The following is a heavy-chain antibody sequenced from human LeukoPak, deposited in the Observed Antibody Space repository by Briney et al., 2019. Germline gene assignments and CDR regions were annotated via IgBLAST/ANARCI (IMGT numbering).Heavy chain of an antibody. J-gene: IGHJ4*02. CDR3: ARDWTDVNGVGRALDY. V-gene: IGHV3-7*01. Sequence: GGSLRLSCVASEFTFSNYWMSWVRQAPGMGLEWVANIKGDGSEKKYVDSVEGRFTISRDNAKNSLYLQMNSLRAEDTALYYCARDWTDVNGVGRALDYWGQGTLVTVSS. CDR1: EFTFSNYW. CDR2: IKGDGSEK. D-gene: IGHD3/OR15-3a*01.